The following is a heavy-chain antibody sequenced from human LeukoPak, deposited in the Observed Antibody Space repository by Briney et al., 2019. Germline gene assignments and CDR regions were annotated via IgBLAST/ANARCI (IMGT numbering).Heavy chain of an antibody. J-gene: IGHJ4*02. D-gene: IGHD1-26*01. V-gene: IGHV1-2*02. Sequence: ASVKVSCKASGYTFTGYYMHWVRQAPGQGLEWMGWIDPNSGGTNYAQKFQGRVTMTRDTSISTAYMELSRLRSDDTAAYYCAREDIVGVTEGVDYWGQGTLVTVSS. CDR2: IDPNSGGT. CDR3: AREDIVGVTEGVDY. CDR1: GYTFTGYY.